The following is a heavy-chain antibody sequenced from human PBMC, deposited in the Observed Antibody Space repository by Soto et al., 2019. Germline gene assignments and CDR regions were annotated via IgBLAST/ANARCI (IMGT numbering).Heavy chain of an antibody. J-gene: IGHJ5*02. CDR3: LNGPRSEPIRTWFDP. Sequence: PGGALRLSCAASGSTFSNYAMSWVRQAPGKGLEWVSGISGSGGNTYYADSVKGRFTISRDNSKNTLYLQMNSLRAEDMAVYYYLNGPRSEPIRTWFDPCGKGTLVTDSS. CDR1: GSTFSNYA. V-gene: IGHV3-23*01. CDR2: ISGSGGNT.